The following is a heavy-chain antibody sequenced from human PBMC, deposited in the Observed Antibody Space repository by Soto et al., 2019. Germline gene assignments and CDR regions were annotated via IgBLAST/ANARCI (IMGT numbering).Heavy chain of an antibody. D-gene: IGHD6-25*01. CDR3: ARTSEAADAPYNWFVP. Sequence: ASVKVSCETSGYTFNYYAIHWVRQAPGQRLEWMGWINTGNGNTKYSQKFQGRVTFTRDTSASTAYMEMSSLRSEDTAVYYCARTSEAADAPYNWFVPWGQGTLVTVSS. CDR2: INTGNGNT. V-gene: IGHV1-3*04. CDR1: GYTFNYYA. J-gene: IGHJ5*02.